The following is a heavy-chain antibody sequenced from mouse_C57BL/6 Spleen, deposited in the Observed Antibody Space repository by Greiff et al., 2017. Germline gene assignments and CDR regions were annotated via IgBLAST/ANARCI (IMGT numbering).Heavy chain of an antibody. V-gene: IGHV1-26*01. Sequence: EVKLQQSGPELVKPGASVKISCKASGYTFTDYYMNWVKQSHGKSLEWIGDINPNNGGTSYNQKFKGKATLTVDKSSSTAYMELRSLTSEDSAVYYCAREGLTGRAMDYWGQGTSVTVSS. J-gene: IGHJ4*01. CDR2: INPNNGGT. D-gene: IGHD4-1*01. CDR3: AREGLTGRAMDY. CDR1: GYTFTDYY.